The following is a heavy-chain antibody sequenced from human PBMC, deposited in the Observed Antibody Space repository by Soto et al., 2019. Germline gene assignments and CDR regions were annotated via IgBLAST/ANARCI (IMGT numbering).Heavy chain of an antibody. CDR1: GFTFSSYS. V-gene: IGHV3-21*01. J-gene: IGHJ6*02. Sequence: EVQLVESGGGLVKPGGSLRLSCAASGFTFSSYSMNWVRQAPGKGLEWVSSISSSSSYIYYADSVKGRFTISRDNAKNSLYLLMNSLRAEDTAVYYCARDQGSGWYYYYGMDVWGQGTTVTVSS. CDR3: ARDQGSGWYYYYGMDV. CDR2: ISSSSSYI. D-gene: IGHD6-19*01.